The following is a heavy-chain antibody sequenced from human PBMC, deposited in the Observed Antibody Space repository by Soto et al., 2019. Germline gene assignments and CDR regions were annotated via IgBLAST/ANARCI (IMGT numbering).Heavy chain of an antibody. V-gene: IGHV4-39*01. CDR2: IYYSGST. CDR1: GGSISSSSYY. CDR3: ARRIVNFDY. D-gene: IGHD1-26*01. J-gene: IGHJ4*02. Sequence: TSGTLSLTCTVSGGSISSSSYYWGWIRQPPGKGLEWIGSIYYSGSTYYNPSLKSRVTISVDTSKNQFSLKLSSVTAADTAVYYCARRIVNFDYWGQGTLVTVS.